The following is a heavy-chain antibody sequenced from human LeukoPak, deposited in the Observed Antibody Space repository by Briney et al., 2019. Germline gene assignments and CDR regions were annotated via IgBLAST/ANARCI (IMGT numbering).Heavy chain of an antibody. J-gene: IGHJ5*02. V-gene: IGHV3-53*01. D-gene: IGHD4-17*01. CDR1: GGSISSYY. CDR3: IVFGDSNH. CDR2: IHTSGDT. Sequence: ETLSLTCTVSGGSISSYYWSWIRQPPGKGLEWVSAIHTSGDTCYADSVKGRFTISGDTSKNTLYLQINSLRVEDTAVYYCIVFGDSNHWGQGTLVTVSS.